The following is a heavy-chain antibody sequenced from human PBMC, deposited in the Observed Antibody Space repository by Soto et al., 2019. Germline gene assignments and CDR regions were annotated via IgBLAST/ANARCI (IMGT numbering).Heavy chain of an antibody. CDR3: ARLGEAQTTNGSYYYGMDV. V-gene: IGHV1-2*04. J-gene: IGHJ6*02. CDR1: GYTFTGYY. D-gene: IGHD2-8*01. Sequence: GASVKVSCKASGYTFTGYYMHWVRQAPGQGLEWMGWINPNSGGTNYAQKFQGWVTMTRDTSISTAYMELSRLRSDDTAVYYCARLGEAQTTNGSYYYGMDVWGQGTTVTVSS. CDR2: INPNSGGT.